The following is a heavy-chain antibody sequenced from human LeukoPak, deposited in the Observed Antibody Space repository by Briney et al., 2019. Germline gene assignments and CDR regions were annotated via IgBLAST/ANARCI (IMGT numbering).Heavy chain of an antibody. CDR2: IRGTGGDI. D-gene: IGHD4-17*01. V-gene: IGHV3-23*01. CDR1: GFTFSSYA. J-gene: IGHJ3*01. Sequence: GGSLRLSCAASGFTFSSYAMSWVRQVPEKGLEWVSSIRGTGGDINYADSVKGRFTISRDNSKNTLYLQMSSLRVEDTAVYYCGRDPNGDYIGAFDFWGQGTVVTVSS. CDR3: GRDPNGDYIGAFDF.